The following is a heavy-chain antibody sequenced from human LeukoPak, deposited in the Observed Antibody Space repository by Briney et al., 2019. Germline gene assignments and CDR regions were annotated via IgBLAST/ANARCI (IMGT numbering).Heavy chain of an antibody. D-gene: IGHD1-26*01. J-gene: IGHJ4*01. CDR2: IYSGGGT. Sequence: GGSLRLSCAASGFTVSNHYMNWVRQAPGKGLEWVSVIYSGGGTHYTDSVKGRFTISRDNSKNTLFLQMNNPRAEDTALYYCARGQVVGATDYFDYWGHGTPVTVAS. CDR1: GFTVSNHY. V-gene: IGHV3-53*01. CDR3: ARGQVVGATDYFDY.